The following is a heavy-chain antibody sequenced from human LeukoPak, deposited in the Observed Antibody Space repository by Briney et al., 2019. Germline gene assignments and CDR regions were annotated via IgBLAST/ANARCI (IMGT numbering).Heavy chain of an antibody. CDR1: GGSISSNNYN. Sequence: SETLSLTCTVSGGSISSNNYNWGWIRQPPGKGLEWIGNIYYSGSTYYNPSLKSRVTISVDTSKNQFSLKLSSVTAADTAVYYCARQEGYDSSGYSFDYWGQGTLVTVSS. D-gene: IGHD3-22*01. J-gene: IGHJ4*02. V-gene: IGHV4-39*01. CDR3: ARQEGYDSSGYSFDY. CDR2: IYYSGST.